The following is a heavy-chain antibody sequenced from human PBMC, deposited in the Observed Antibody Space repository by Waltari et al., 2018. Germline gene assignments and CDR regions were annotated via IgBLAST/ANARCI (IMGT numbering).Heavy chain of an antibody. Sequence: EVQLLESGGGLAQPGGSLRLSCEASGFTFSSNDMTWVRQAPGKGLEWVSRIYSGGSTNYADSVKGRFTISRDNAKKSLFLQMNSLTAEDTALYFCAREGWVVGVSQVYYFDYWGQGTLVTVSS. V-gene: IGHV3-66*01. J-gene: IGHJ4*02. CDR1: GFTFSSND. CDR2: IYSGGST. CDR3: AREGWVVGVSQVYYFDY. D-gene: IGHD3-3*01.